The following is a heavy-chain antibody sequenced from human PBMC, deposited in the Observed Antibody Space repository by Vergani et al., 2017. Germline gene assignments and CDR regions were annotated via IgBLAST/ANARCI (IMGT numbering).Heavy chain of an antibody. D-gene: IGHD2-2*01. CDR1: GFTFSSYS. V-gene: IGHV3-21*01. J-gene: IGHJ4*02. CDR3: ARTYLVYQLLPYY. CDR2: ISSSSSYI. Sequence: EVQLVESGGGLVKPGGSLRLSCAASGFTFSSYSMNWVRQAPGKGLEWVSSISSSSSYIYYADSVKGRFTISSDNAKNSLYLQMNSLRAEDTAVYYCARTYLVYQLLPYYWSQGTLVTVSS.